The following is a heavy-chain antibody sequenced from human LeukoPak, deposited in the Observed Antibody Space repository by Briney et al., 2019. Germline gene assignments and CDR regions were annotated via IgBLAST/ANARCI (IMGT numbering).Heavy chain of an antibody. CDR3: ASRIAESSGWYGEVYYFDY. D-gene: IGHD6-19*01. Sequence: PSETLSLTCTVSGGSISSSSYYWSWIRQPPGKGLEWIGEINHSGSTNYNPSLKSRVTISVDTSKNQFSLKLSSVTAADTAVYYCASRIAESSGWYGEVYYFDYWGQGTLVTVSS. CDR2: INHSGST. V-gene: IGHV4-39*07. J-gene: IGHJ4*02. CDR1: GGSISSSSYY.